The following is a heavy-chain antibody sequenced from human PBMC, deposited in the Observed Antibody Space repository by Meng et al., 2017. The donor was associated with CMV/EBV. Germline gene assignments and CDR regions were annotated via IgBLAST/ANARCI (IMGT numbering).Heavy chain of an antibody. Sequence: GESLKISCAASGFTLSNYDMHWVRQAPGKGLEWVTFIRHDGSNKYYADSVKGRLTISRDNSKNTLYLQMNSLRPEDTALYYCAKVSGDIPAAPAPFDYWGQGTLVTVSS. J-gene: IGHJ4*02. CDR3: AKVSGDIPAAPAPFDY. D-gene: IGHD6-13*01. V-gene: IGHV3-30*02. CDR2: IRHDGSNK. CDR1: GFTLSNYD.